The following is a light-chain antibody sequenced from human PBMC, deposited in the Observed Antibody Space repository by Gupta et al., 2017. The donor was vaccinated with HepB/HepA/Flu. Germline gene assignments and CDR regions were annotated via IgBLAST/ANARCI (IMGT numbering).Light chain of an antibody. V-gene: IGKV4-1*01. J-gene: IGKJ1*01. Sequence: IVMTQSPASLAVSLGESATINCKSSQSVVYSSANNNYLSWYQQKPGQPPKLLIYWASAREYGVPDRLRDRGSATDLTLTMISLHAEDVAVYYCHGVHTNAWTFGQGTKVEIK. CDR3: HGVHTNAWT. CDR2: WAS. CDR1: QSVVYSSANNNY.